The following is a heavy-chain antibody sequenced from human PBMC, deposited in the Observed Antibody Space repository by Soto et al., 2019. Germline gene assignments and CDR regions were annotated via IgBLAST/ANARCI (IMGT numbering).Heavy chain of an antibody. D-gene: IGHD2-15*01. V-gene: IGHV3-23*01. CDR1: GFPFSNHA. J-gene: IGHJ4*02. CDR3: AKRQGTGLAAKNSDF. Sequence: EVQLLESGGGLVQPGGSLRVSCAASGFPFSNHAMGWVRQAPGKGLEWVSGISDGGDLIYYADSVKGRFSMSRDNSENMLYLQMTNLRAEDTAIYFCAKRQGTGLAAKNSDFWGQGTLVTVSS. CDR2: ISDGGDLI.